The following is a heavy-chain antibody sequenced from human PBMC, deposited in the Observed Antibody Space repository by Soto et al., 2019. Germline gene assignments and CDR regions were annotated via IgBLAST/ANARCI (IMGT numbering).Heavy chain of an antibody. CDR2: IYYSGST. CDR3: ASCRPYYYDSSGYLGYFDY. Sequence: SETLSLTCTVSGGSISSGGYYWSWIRQHPGKGLEWIGYIYYSGSTYYNPSLKSRVTISVDTSKNQFSLKLSSVTAADTAVYYCASCRPYYYDSSGYLGYFDYWGQGTLVTVSS. V-gene: IGHV4-31*03. CDR1: GGSISSGGYY. D-gene: IGHD3-22*01. J-gene: IGHJ4*02.